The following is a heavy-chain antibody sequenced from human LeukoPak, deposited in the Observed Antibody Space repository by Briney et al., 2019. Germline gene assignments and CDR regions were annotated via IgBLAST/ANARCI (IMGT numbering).Heavy chain of an antibody. D-gene: IGHD2-15*01. J-gene: IGHJ4*02. V-gene: IGHV3-23*01. Sequence: GGSLRLSWAASGFTFSSYAMSWVRQAPGKGLEWVSGITGSGGSTYHADSVKGRFTISRDNSQNTLFLQMSSLRAEDSAIFYCAKGSASGRPYYFDSWGQAILVTVSS. CDR2: ITGSGGST. CDR3: AKGSASGRPYYFDS. CDR1: GFTFSSYA.